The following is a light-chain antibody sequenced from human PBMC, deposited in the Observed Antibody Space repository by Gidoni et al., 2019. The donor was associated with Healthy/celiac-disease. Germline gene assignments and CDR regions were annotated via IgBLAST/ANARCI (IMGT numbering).Light chain of an antibody. Sequence: DIQMTQPPSTLSASVRDRATITCRASQSISSWLAWYQQKPGKAPKLLIYKASSLERGVPSRFSGSGSGTEFTLTISSMQPDDFATYYCQRYNSYSTWTFGQGTKVEIK. CDR2: KAS. CDR1: QSISSW. CDR3: QRYNSYSTWT. V-gene: IGKV1-5*03. J-gene: IGKJ1*01.